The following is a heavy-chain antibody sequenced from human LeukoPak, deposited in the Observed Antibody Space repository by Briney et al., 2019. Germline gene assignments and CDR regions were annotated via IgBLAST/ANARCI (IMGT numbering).Heavy chain of an antibody. CDR1: GGSIGSYY. V-gene: IGHV4-59*01. CDR3: ARVLWFGESAPKLADYGMDV. J-gene: IGHJ6*02. Sequence: SETLSLTCTVSGGSIGSYYWSWIRQPPGKGLEWIGYIYYSGSTNYNPSLKSRVTISVDTSKNQFSLKLSSVTAADTAVYYCARVLWFGESAPKLADYGMDVWGQGTTVTVSS. D-gene: IGHD3-10*01. CDR2: IYYSGST.